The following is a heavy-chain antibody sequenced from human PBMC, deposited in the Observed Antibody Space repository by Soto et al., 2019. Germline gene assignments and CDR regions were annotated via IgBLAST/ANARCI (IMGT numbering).Heavy chain of an antibody. Sequence: QPGGSLRLSCAVSGFTLCNNWMHWIRQVPGKGLVWVSRISSDGSSTTYADSVKGRFTTSRDCAKNTLYLQMNSLRAEDAGLYYCVTRATTAMVAYFDYWGQGALVTVSS. CDR1: GFTLCNNW. J-gene: IGHJ4*02. CDR2: ISSDGSST. D-gene: IGHD5-18*01. CDR3: VTRATTAMVAYFDY. V-gene: IGHV3-74*01.